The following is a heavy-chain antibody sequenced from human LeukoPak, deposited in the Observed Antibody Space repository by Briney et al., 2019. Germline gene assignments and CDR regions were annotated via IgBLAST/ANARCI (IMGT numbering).Heavy chain of an antibody. Sequence: GASVKVSCKASGYSFRNYGVSWVRQAPGQGLEWMGWISSYNDNTKYGQNFQGRVSMTRDTSSSTAYMELRSLRSDDTAVYYCARVMQWETVRWFDPWGQGTLVIVSS. V-gene: IGHV1-18*01. CDR2: ISSYNDNT. D-gene: IGHD1-26*01. CDR3: ARVMQWETVRWFDP. CDR1: GYSFRNYG. J-gene: IGHJ5*02.